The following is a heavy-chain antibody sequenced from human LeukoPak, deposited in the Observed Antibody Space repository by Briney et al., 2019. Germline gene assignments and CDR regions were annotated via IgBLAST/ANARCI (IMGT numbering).Heavy chain of an antibody. CDR1: GGSFSGYY. D-gene: IGHD6-19*01. CDR2: INHSGST. Sequence: SETLSLTCAVYGGSFSGYYWSWIRQPPGKGLEWIGEINHSGSTNYNPSLKRRVTISVDTSKNQFSLKLSSVTAADTAVYYCARGKWLATFGDWGQGTLVTVSS. V-gene: IGHV4-34*01. J-gene: IGHJ4*02. CDR3: ARGKWLATFGD.